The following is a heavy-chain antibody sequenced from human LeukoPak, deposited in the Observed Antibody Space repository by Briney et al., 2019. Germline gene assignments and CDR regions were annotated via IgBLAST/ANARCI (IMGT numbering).Heavy chain of an antibody. Sequence: GGSLGLSCAASGFTFSSHWMHWVRQAPGKGLVWVSRIDSDGSITSYADSVKGRFTISRDNAKDTLYLQMNSLRAEDAAVYYCASPMWDTAIHDYWGQGTLVTVSS. CDR1: GFTFSSHW. J-gene: IGHJ4*02. CDR2: IDSDGSIT. D-gene: IGHD5-18*01. CDR3: ASPMWDTAIHDY. V-gene: IGHV3-74*01.